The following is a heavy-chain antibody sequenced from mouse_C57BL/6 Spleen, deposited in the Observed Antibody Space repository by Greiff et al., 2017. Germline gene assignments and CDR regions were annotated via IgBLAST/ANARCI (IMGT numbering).Heavy chain of an antibody. J-gene: IGHJ4*01. V-gene: IGHV1-81*01. CDR1: GYTFTSYG. D-gene: IGHD2-4*01. CDR2: IYPRSGNT. Sequence: QVQLQQSGAELARPGASVKLSCKASGYTFTSYGISWVKQRTGQGLEWIGEIYPRSGNTYYNEKFKGKATLTADKSSSTAYMELRSLTSEDSAVYFCARRGDYDRYYAMDYWGQGTSVTVSS. CDR3: ARRGDYDRYYAMDY.